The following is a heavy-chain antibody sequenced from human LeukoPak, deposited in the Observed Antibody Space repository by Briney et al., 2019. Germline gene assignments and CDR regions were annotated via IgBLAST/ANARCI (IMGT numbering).Heavy chain of an antibody. Sequence: GESLKISCKASGYSFSTYWIGWVRQVPGKGLEWMGIIYPDDSDTRYNPSFQGQVTISADKSITTAYLQWSSLKPSDTAMYYCARQSNDYSNDFWGQGTLVTVSS. CDR1: GYSFSTYW. CDR3: ARQSNDYSNDF. J-gene: IGHJ4*02. V-gene: IGHV5-51*01. CDR2: IYPDDSDT. D-gene: IGHD4-11*01.